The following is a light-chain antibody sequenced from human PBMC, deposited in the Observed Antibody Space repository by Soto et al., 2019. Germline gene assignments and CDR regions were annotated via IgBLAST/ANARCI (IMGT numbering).Light chain of an antibody. CDR3: CSYAGSSTFVV. CDR1: SRDVGSYNF. Sequence: QAVLTQTASVSGSPGQAITSSCAGTSRDVGSYNFVSWYQQHPGKAPKLMIYEGNKRPSGVSNRFSGSKSVNTASLTISGLQAADEADYYCCSYAGSSTFVVFGGGTKLTVL. J-gene: IGLJ2*01. CDR2: EGN. V-gene: IGLV2-23*03.